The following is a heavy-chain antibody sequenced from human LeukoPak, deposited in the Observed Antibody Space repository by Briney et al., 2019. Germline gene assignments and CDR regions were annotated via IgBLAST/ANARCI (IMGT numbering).Heavy chain of an antibody. CDR3: AKATGTLGN. V-gene: IGHV3-48*03. CDR1: GFTFSSYE. J-gene: IGHJ4*02. CDR2: ISSSGSTI. D-gene: IGHD1-1*01. Sequence: GGSLRLSCAASGFTFSSYEMNWVRQAPGKGLEWVSYISSSGSTIYYADSVKGRFTISRDNAKNSLYLQMNSLRAEDTAIYYCAKATGTLGNWGQGTLVTVSS.